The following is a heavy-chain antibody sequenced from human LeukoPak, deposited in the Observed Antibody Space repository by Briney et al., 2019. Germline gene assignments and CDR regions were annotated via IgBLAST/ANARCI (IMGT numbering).Heavy chain of an antibody. Sequence: ASVKVSCKASGYTFTSYGISWVRQAPGQGLEWMGWISAYNGNTNYAQKLQGRVTMTTDTSTSTAYMELRSLRSDDTAVYYCARSSGSGSRNYYYYPLDVWGQGTTVTVSS. CDR3: ARSSGSGSRNYYYYPLDV. CDR2: ISAYNGNT. J-gene: IGHJ6*02. D-gene: IGHD3-10*01. CDR1: GYTFTSYG. V-gene: IGHV1-18*01.